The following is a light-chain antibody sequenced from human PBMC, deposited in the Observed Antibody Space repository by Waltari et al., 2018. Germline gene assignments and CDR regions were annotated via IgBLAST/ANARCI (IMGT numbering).Light chain of an antibody. CDR3: LQHNSYPPT. V-gene: IGKV1-33*01. CDR1: QDISNY. Sequence: DIQMTQSPSSLSASVGDRVPITCQASQDISNYLNWYQQKPGKAPKLLIYDASNLETGVPSRFSGSGSGTDFTFTISSLQPEDFATYYCLQHNSYPPTFGQGTKVEIK. J-gene: IGKJ1*01. CDR2: DAS.